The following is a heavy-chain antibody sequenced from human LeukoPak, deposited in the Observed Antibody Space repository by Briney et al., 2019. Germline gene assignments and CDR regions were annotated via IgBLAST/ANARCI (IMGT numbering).Heavy chain of an antibody. CDR1: GFTFSSYA. CDR3: ARDRGEYQLPYIGPLDY. D-gene: IGHD2-2*02. CDR2: ISYDGSNK. Sequence: GRSLRLSCAASGFTFSSYAMHWVRQAPGKGLEWVAVISYDGSNKYYADSVKGRFTISRDNSKNTLYLQMNSLRAEDTAVYYCARDRGEYQLPYIGPLDYWGQGTLVTVSS. J-gene: IGHJ4*02. V-gene: IGHV3-30-3*01.